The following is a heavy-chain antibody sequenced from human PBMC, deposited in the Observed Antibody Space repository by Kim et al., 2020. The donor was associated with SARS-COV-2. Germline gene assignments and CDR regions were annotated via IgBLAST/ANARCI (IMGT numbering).Heavy chain of an antibody. D-gene: IGHD2-15*01. CDR3: ARGQYCSGGSCYSLGMDV. V-gene: IGHV4-34*01. CDR1: GGSFSGYY. Sequence: GSLSLTCAVYGGSFSGYYWSWIRQPPGKGLEWIGEINHSGSTNYNPSLKSRVTISVDTSKNQFSLKLSSVTAADTAVYYCARGQYCSGGSCYSLGMDVWGQGTTVTVSS. CDR2: INHSGST. J-gene: IGHJ6*02.